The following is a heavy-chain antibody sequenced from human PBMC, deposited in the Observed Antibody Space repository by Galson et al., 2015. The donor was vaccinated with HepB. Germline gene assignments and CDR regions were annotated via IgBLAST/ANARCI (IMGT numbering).Heavy chain of an antibody. D-gene: IGHD5-24*01. V-gene: IGHV3-23*01. Sequence: SLRLSCAASGLTFSYYGMNWVRQAPGKGLEWVSSISGGGHSTYYLDSVKGRFTISRDNSKNTLYLQMSSLRAEDTATYFCASRPGATSAFDFWGLGAVVTVSS. CDR2: ISGGGHST. J-gene: IGHJ3*01. CDR1: GLTFSYYG. CDR3: ASRPGATSAFDF.